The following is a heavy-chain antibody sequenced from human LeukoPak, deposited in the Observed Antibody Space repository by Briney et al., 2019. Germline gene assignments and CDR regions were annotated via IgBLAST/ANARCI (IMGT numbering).Heavy chain of an antibody. V-gene: IGHV1-46*01. CDR1: GGTFSSYA. CDR2: INPSGGST. J-gene: IGHJ5*02. D-gene: IGHD6-13*01. CDR3: ARDGAAVSSSWYPGGTNWFDP. Sequence: ASVKVSCKASGGTFSSYAISWVRQAPGQGLEWMGIINPSGGSTGYAQKFQGRVTMTRDTSTSTVYMELSSLRSEDTAVYYCARDGAAVSSSWYPGGTNWFDPWGQGSLVTVSS.